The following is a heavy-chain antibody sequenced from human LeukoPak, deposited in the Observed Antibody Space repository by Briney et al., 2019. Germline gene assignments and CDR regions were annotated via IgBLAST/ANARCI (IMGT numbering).Heavy chain of an antibody. Sequence: SETLSLTCTVSGGSISSYYWSWIRQPPGKGLEWIGYIYYSGSTNYNPSLKSRVTISVDTSKNQFSLKLSSVTAADTAVYYCARDSYYYGSSGYSAFDIWGQGTMVTVSS. V-gene: IGHV4-59*01. D-gene: IGHD3-22*01. CDR3: ARDSYYYGSSGYSAFDI. J-gene: IGHJ3*02. CDR2: IYYSGST. CDR1: GGSISSYY.